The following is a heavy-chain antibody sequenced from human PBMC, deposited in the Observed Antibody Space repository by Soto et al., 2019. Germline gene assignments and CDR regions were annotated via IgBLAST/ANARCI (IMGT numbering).Heavy chain of an antibody. D-gene: IGHD6-19*01. CDR3: ARGGWKRFDY. V-gene: IGHV4-59*01. CDR2: FYYSGST. Sequence: QVQLQESGPGLVKPSETLSLTCTVSGGSISSFYWSWIRKPPGKGLEWIGCFYYSGSTNYNPSLESRVTIPVDTSKKQFSLKLSSVTAADTAVYYCARGGWKRFDYWGQGTLVTVSS. J-gene: IGHJ4*02. CDR1: GGSISSFY.